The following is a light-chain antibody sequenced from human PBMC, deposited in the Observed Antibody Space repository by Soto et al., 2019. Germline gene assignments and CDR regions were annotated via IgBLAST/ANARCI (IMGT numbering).Light chain of an antibody. Sequence: DIQMTQSPSTLSGAVGERVTITCRASQTISSWFAWYQQKPGKAPKLLIYKASTLKSGVPSRFSGSGSGTEFTLTISSLQPDDFATYYCQHYNSYSEAFGQGTKVDIK. CDR1: QTISSW. V-gene: IGKV1-5*03. CDR2: KAS. J-gene: IGKJ1*01. CDR3: QHYNSYSEA.